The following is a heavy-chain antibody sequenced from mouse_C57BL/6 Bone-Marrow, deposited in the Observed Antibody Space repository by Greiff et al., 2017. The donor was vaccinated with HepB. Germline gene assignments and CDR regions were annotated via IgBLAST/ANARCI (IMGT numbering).Heavy chain of an antibody. J-gene: IGHJ1*03. CDR3: ARRGYSNCLRYFDV. D-gene: IGHD2-5*01. CDR1: GYTFTDYY. Sequence: EVQLQQSGPELVKPGASVKISCKASGYTFTDYYMNWVKQSHGKSLEWIGDINPNNGGTSYNQKFKGKATLTVDKSSSTAYMEIRSLTSEDSAVYYCARRGYSNCLRYFDVWGTGTTVTVAS. V-gene: IGHV1-26*01. CDR2: INPNNGGT.